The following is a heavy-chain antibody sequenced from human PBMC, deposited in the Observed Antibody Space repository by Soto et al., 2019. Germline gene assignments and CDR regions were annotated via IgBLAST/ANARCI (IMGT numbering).Heavy chain of an antibody. J-gene: IGHJ6*02. V-gene: IGHV1-69*13. CDR1: GGTFSSYA. Sequence: GASVKVSCKASGGTFSSYAISWVRQAPGQGLEWMGGIIPIFGTANYAQKFQGRVTITADESTSTAYMELSSLRSEDTAVYYCAQGEEQQLNNYYYGMDVWGRGTTVTVSS. CDR3: AQGEEQQLNNYYYGMDV. D-gene: IGHD6-13*01. CDR2: IIPIFGTA.